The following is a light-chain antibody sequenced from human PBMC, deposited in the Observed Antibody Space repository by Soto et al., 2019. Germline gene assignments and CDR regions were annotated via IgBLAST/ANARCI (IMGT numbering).Light chain of an antibody. J-gene: IGLJ1*01. V-gene: IGLV2-14*03. Sequence: QSVLTQPASVSGSPGQSITISCTGTISDVGGYNFVSWYQQYPGKAPKLMICDVSNRPSGVSNRFSGSKSGNTASLTISGLQAEDEADYCCSSFTGSNYDSGLGTTVTDL. CDR3: SSFTGSNYD. CDR1: ISDVGGYNF. CDR2: DVS.